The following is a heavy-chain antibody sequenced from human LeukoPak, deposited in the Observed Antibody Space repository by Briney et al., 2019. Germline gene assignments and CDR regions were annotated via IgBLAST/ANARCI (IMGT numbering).Heavy chain of an antibody. Sequence: GSSVKVSCKASGGTFSSYAISWVRQAPGQGLEWMGGIIPIFGTANYAQKFQGRVTTTTDESTSTAYMELSSLRSEDTAVYYCARVADSSSSLDYWGQGTLVTVSS. J-gene: IGHJ4*02. V-gene: IGHV1-69*05. CDR3: ARVADSSSSLDY. CDR2: IIPIFGTA. CDR1: GGTFSSYA. D-gene: IGHD6-6*01.